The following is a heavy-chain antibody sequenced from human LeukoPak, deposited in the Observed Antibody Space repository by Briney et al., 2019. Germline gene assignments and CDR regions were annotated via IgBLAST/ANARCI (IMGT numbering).Heavy chain of an antibody. Sequence: SETLSLTCAVYGGSFSCYYWSWIRQPPGKGLEWIGEINHSGSTNYNPSLKSRVTISVDTSKNQFSLKLSSVTAADTAVYYCAAGGGSSGWSSDYWGQGTLVTVSS. J-gene: IGHJ4*02. CDR3: AAGGGSSGWSSDY. D-gene: IGHD6-19*01. CDR2: INHSGST. CDR1: GGSFSCYY. V-gene: IGHV4-34*01.